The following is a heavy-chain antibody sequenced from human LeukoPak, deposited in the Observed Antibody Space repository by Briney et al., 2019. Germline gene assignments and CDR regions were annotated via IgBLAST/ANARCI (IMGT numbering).Heavy chain of an antibody. CDR3: ARDLPPNFWSGSIHAPDYYFYMDV. Sequence: VKVSCKASGGTFSGYSVSWVRQAPGQGLEWLGGIIPISGTPNYAQKFQDRVTITTDASTTTAYMELDSLRSEDTAVYYCARDLPPNFWSGSIHAPDYYFYMDVWGKGTPVTVSS. V-gene: IGHV1-69*05. J-gene: IGHJ6*03. D-gene: IGHD3-3*01. CDR2: IIPISGTP. CDR1: GGTFSGYS.